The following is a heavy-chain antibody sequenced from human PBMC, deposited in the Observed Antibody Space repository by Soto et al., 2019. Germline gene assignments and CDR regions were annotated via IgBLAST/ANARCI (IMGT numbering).Heavy chain of an antibody. CDR1: GFTFDDYP. CDR3: ARGRGWLHDY. CDR2: LSWNSASI. V-gene: IGHV3-9*01. Sequence: EVQLVESGGGLVQPGRSLRLSCAASGFTFDDYPMHWVRHAAGKGLEWVAGLSWNSASIGYADSVKGRFTISRDNAKNSLYLQMSSLRVEDTALYYCARGRGWLHDYWGQGTLVTVSS. D-gene: IGHD6-19*01. J-gene: IGHJ4*02.